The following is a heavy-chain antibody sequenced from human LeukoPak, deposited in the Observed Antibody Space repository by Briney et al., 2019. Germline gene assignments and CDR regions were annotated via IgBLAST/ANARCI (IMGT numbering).Heavy chain of an antibody. Sequence: GTLRLSCAASGFTFSSYGMSWVRQAPGKGLEWVSGINWNGGSTGYADSVKGRFTISRDNAKNSLYLQMNSLRAEDTALYYCAKDGGGYDINLDYWGQGTLVTVSS. V-gene: IGHV3-20*04. CDR2: INWNGGST. D-gene: IGHD5-12*01. CDR1: GFTFSSYG. CDR3: AKDGGGYDINLDY. J-gene: IGHJ4*02.